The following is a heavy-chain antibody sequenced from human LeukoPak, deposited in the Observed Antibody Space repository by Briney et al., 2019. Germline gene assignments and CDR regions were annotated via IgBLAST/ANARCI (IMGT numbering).Heavy chain of an antibody. CDR2: IYYSGST. D-gene: IGHD5-18*01. CDR3: AREAMYSYGNNFDY. Sequence: TLSLTCTVSGGSVSSGSYYWSWIRQPPGKGLEWIGYIYYSGSTNYNPSLKSRVTISVDTSKNQFSLKLSSVTAADTAVYHCAREAMYSYGNNFDYWGLGTLVTVSS. J-gene: IGHJ4*02. CDR1: GGSVSSGSYY. V-gene: IGHV4-61*01.